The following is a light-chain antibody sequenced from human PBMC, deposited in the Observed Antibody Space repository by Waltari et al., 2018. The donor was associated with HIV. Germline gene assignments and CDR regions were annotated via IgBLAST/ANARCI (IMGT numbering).Light chain of an antibody. J-gene: IGLJ2*01. CDR3: SSYTSSSTLVV. CDR1: TSDVGAYNF. Sequence: QSALTQPAPVSGSPGQSITISCTGTTSDVGAYNFVSWYQQYPGKAPKLLISEVSNRPSGVSNRFSGSKSANTASLSISGLQAEDEADYYCSSYTSSSTLVVFGGGTKLTVL. CDR2: EVS. V-gene: IGLV2-14*01.